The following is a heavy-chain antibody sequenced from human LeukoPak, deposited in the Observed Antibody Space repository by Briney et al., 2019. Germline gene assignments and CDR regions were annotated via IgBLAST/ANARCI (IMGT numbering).Heavy chain of an antibody. V-gene: IGHV1-2*02. CDR2: INPNTGGT. J-gene: IGHJ1*01. CDR1: GYTFTGFY. D-gene: IGHD3-22*01. Sequence: ASVKVCCKTSGYTFTGFYMHWIRQAPGQGLEYMGWINPNTGGTQYAQKFQGRVTMTRDTSISTAYLELSGLRSDDTAVYYCASPNDSGYYYRYFHHWGQGTLVTVSS. CDR3: ASPNDSGYYYRYFHH.